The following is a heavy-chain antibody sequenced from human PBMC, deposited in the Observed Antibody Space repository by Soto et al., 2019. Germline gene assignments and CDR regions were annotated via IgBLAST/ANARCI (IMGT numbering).Heavy chain of an antibody. CDR2: IYWDDDK. D-gene: IGHD3-10*01. V-gene: IGHV2-5*02. CDR1: GFSLRTSGAG. Sequence: QITLKESGPTLVKPTQTLTLTCTFSGFSLRTSGAGVGWFRQPPGEAPEWLGTIYWDDDKRYRPSLERRLTITQDSSKTQVVFTMTNMGPVDTATYFCAHRRFGFGDSYDYWGQGTLVTVSS. CDR3: AHRRFGFGDSYDY. J-gene: IGHJ4*02.